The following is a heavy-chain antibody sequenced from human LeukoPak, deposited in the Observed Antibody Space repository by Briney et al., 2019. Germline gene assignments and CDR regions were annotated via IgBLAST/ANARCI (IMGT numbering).Heavy chain of an antibody. D-gene: IGHD3-16*01. J-gene: IGHJ4*02. CDR3: ACEHLEGALDY. V-gene: IGHV1-2*02. CDR1: GYTFTGYY. Sequence: ASVNLSLTSSGYTFTGYYMHWVRQAPGQGLEWMGWINPNSGGTNYAQKFHGRVTMTRDTSISTAYMELSRLRSDDTAVYYCACEHLEGALDYWGRGTLVSVSS. CDR2: INPNSGGT.